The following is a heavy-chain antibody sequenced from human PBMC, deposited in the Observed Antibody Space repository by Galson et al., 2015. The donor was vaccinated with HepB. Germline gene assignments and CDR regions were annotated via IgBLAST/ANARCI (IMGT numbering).Heavy chain of an antibody. Sequence: PALVKPTQPLTLTCTFSGFSLSTRGMCVSWIRQPPGKALEWLALIDWDDDKYYSTSLKTRLTISKDTSKNQVVLTMTNMDPVDTATYYCAHKGLYSSSSGVFDYWGQGTLVTVSS. CDR2: IDWDDDK. J-gene: IGHJ4*02. D-gene: IGHD6-6*01. CDR3: AHKGLYSSSSGVFDY. CDR1: GFSLSTRGMC. V-gene: IGHV2-70*12.